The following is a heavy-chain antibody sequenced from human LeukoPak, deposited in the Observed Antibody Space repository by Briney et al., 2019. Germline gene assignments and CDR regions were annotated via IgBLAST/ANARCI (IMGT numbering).Heavy chain of an antibody. CDR2: IYYSGST. D-gene: IGHD3-10*01. J-gene: IGHJ6*02. CDR3: AGDRLYGSSYYYGMDV. CDR1: GGSISSGGYY. Sequence: NPSETLSLTCTVSGGSISSGGYYWSWIRQHPGKGLEWIGYIYYSGSTYYNPSLKSRVTISVDTSKNQFSLKLSSVTAADTAVYYCAGDRLYGSSYYYGMDVWGQGTTVTVSS. V-gene: IGHV4-31*03.